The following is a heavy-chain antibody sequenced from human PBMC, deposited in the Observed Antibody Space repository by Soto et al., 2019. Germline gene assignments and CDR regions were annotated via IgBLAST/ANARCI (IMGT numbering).Heavy chain of an antibody. J-gene: IGHJ4*02. CDR3: ARGSXXXHFDY. V-gene: IGHV3-64*01. CDR1: GFTFSSYA. Sequence: EVQLVESGGGLVQPGGSLRLSCAASGFTFSSYAMHWVRQAPGKGLEYVSVISSNGGSTYYANSVKGRFTISRDNSKXXXXXXXXXXXXXXXXXXXCARGSXXXHFDYWGQGTLVTFSS. CDR2: ISSNGGST.